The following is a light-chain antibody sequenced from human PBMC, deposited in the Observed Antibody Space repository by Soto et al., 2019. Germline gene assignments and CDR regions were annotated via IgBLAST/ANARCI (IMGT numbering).Light chain of an antibody. CDR1: QSVSSSY. Sequence: EIVLTQSPGTLSLSPGERATLSCRASQSVSSSYSAWYQQKPGQAPRLLIYGASSRATGIPDRFSGSGSGTDFTLTISRLEPEDFAVYYCQQYGSSLRLTFGGGTKVEIK. J-gene: IGKJ4*01. CDR3: QQYGSSLRLT. CDR2: GAS. V-gene: IGKV3-20*01.